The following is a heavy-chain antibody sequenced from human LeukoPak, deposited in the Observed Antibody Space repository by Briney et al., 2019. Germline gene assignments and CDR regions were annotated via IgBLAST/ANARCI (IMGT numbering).Heavy chain of an antibody. CDR3: AKVSGAGSINPYFYYMDV. V-gene: IGHV3-23*01. J-gene: IGHJ6*03. CDR2: ISGSGGST. CDR1: GFTFSSYG. D-gene: IGHD3-10*01. Sequence: PGGSLRLSCAASGFTFSSYGMNWVRQAPGKGLEWVSAISGSGGSTYYADSVKGRFTISRDNSKNTLYLQMNSLRAEDTAVYYCAKVSGAGSINPYFYYMDVWGKGTTVTVSS.